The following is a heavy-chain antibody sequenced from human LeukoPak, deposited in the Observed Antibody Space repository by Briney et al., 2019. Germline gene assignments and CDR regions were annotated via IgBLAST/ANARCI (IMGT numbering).Heavy chain of an antibody. CDR2: IIPIFGTA. D-gene: IGHD6-6*01. V-gene: IGHV1-69*01. J-gene: IGHJ4*02. Sequence: SAKVSCKASGGTFSSYAISWVRQAPGQGLEWMGGIIPIFGTANYAQKFQGRVTITADESTSTAYMELSSLRSVDTAVYYCAKDRNSVGSSYNYWGQGTLVTVSS. CDR1: GGTFSSYA. CDR3: AKDRNSVGSSYNY.